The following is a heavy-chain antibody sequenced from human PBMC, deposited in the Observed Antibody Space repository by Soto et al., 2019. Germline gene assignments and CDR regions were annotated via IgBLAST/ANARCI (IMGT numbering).Heavy chain of an antibody. CDR2: ISGSGGST. CDR1: GFTFSSYA. D-gene: IGHD3-22*01. V-gene: IGHV3-23*01. J-gene: IGHJ4*02. Sequence: EVQLLESGGGLVQPGGSLRLSCAASGFTFSSYAMSWVRQAPGKGLEWVSAISGSGGSTYYADSVKGRFTISRDNSKNTLYLQMNSLRAEDTAVYYCAKDAFYDSSCYLWDGLDYWGQGTLVTVSS. CDR3: AKDAFYDSSCYLWDGLDY.